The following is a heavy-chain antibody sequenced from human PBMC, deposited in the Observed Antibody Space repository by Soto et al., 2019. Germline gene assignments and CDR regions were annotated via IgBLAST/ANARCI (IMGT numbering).Heavy chain of an antibody. CDR3: ARQKASYGSPNLDY. Sequence: SETLSLTCTVSGGSISSGGYYWSWIRQHPGKGLEWIGYIYYSGSTYYNPSLKSRVTISVDTSKNQFSLKLSSVTAADTAVYYCARQKASYGSPNLDYWGQGTLVTVSS. J-gene: IGHJ4*02. V-gene: IGHV4-31*03. CDR1: GGSISSGGYY. CDR2: IYYSGST. D-gene: IGHD3-16*01.